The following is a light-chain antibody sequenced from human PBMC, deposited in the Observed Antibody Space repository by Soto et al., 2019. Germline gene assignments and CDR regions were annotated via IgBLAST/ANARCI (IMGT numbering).Light chain of an antibody. CDR3: CSYVGSDSSFV. CDR2: DVN. J-gene: IGLJ1*01. V-gene: IGLV2-11*01. CDR1: SNDVGGYNF. Sequence: ALTQARSLSGSPGEGVSISCTGTSNDVGGYNFVSWYQQHPGKVPKLIIYDVNIRPSGVPDRFSASKSGITASLTISGLQAEDEADYYCCSYVGSDSSFVLGSGTKVTVL.